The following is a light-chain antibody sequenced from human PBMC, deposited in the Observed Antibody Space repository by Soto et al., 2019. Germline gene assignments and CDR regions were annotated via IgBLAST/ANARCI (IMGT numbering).Light chain of an antibody. J-gene: IGKJ1*01. CDR3: QQYNNWPPTWT. V-gene: IGKV3-15*01. CDR1: QSVSSN. Sequence: EILMTQSPATLSVSPGERATLSCRASQSVSSNLAWYQQKPVQAPRLLIYGVSTRATDIPARFSGSGSGTEFTLTISSLQSEDFAVYYCQQYNNWPPTWTFGQGTKVDIK. CDR2: GVS.